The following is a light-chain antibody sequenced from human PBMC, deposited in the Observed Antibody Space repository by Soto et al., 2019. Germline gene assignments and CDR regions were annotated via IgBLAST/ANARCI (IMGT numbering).Light chain of an antibody. J-gene: IGLJ1*01. CDR2: GNN. Sequence: QSVLTQPPSVSGAPGQRVTISCTGSSSNIGKGYDIHWYQQVPGTAPKLLIYGNNNRTSGVPDRFSGSKSGTSASLAITGLQAEDEADYDCQSYDSSLGGGVFGTGTKVTVL. CDR3: QSYDSSLGGGV. V-gene: IGLV1-40*01. CDR1: SSNIGKGYD.